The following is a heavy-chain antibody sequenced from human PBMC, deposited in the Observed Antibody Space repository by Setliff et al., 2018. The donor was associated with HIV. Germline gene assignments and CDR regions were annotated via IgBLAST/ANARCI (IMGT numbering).Heavy chain of an antibody. J-gene: IGHJ3*02. D-gene: IGHD3-22*01. CDR2: IYYSGST. CDR1: GGSISSGAYY. V-gene: IGHV4-30-4*08. CDR3: ARDQKVYYYDSSDAFDI. Sequence: PSETLSLNCTVSGGSISSGAYYWSWIRQPPGKGLEWIGYIYYSGSTYYNPSLKSRVTISVDTSKNQFSLKLSSVTAADTAVYYCARDQKVYYYDSSDAFDIWGQGTMVTVS.